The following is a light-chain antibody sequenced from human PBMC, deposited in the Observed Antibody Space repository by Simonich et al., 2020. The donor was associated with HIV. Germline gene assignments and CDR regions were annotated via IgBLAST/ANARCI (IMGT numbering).Light chain of an antibody. CDR2: AAS. J-gene: IGKJ5*01. V-gene: IGKV1-8*01. CDR3: QHLKSYPPD. Sequence: AIRLTQSPSSLSASTGDRVTITCRASQGISSYLAWYQQKPGKAPKLLIYAASTLQSGVPSRFSGSGSGTEFTLTISSLQPEDFASYYCQHLKSYPPDFGQGTRLEIK. CDR1: QGISSY.